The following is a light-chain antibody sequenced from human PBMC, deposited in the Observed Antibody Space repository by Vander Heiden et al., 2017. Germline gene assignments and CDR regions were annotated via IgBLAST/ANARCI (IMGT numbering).Light chain of an antibody. CDR2: EVS. J-gene: IGLJ3*02. CDR1: SSAVGSYNL. CDR3: CSYAGSSTLEV. Sequence: QSALTQPASVSGSPGQSITISCTGTSSAVGSYNLVSWYQQYSGKAPKLMIYEVSKRPSGVSNRFSGSKSGSTASLTISGLQAEDEADYYCCSYAGSSTLEVFGGGTKLTVL. V-gene: IGLV2-23*02.